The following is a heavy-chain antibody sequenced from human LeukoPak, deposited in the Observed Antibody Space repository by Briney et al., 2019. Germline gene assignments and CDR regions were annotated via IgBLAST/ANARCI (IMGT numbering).Heavy chain of an antibody. Sequence: GESLKISCEGSGYNFTIHYIAWVRQMPGKGLEWMGIIYPGDSDTRYSPSFHGQVTISADKSISTAYLQWSSLKASDTAMYYCARQPEGTWFDPWGQGTLVTVSS. CDR3: ARQPEGTWFDP. CDR1: GYNFTIHY. J-gene: IGHJ5*02. D-gene: IGHD1-1*01. V-gene: IGHV5-51*01. CDR2: IYPGDSDT.